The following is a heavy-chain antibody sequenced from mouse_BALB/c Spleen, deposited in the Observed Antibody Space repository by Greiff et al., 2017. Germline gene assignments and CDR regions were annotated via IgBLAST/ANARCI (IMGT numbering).Heavy chain of an antibody. CDR2: INPDSSTI. CDR3: ARPGEVPYYYAMDY. Sequence: EVKLQESGGGLVQPGGSLKLSCAASGFDFSRYWMSWVRQAPGKGLEWIGEINPDSSTINYTPSLKDKFIISRDNAKNTLYLQMSKVRSEDTALYYCARPGEVPYYYAMDYWGQGTSVTVSS. V-gene: IGHV4-1*02. CDR1: GFDFSRYW. J-gene: IGHJ4*01.